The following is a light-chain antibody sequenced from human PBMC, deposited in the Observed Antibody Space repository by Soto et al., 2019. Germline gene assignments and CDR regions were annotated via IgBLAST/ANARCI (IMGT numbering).Light chain of an antibody. V-gene: IGKV1-9*01. Sequence: IQLTQSPSSLSASVGDRVTITCRASQGISSYLAWYQQKLGKAPKLLIYAASTLQSGVPSRFSGSGSGTDFTLTISSLQPEDFAVYYCQQYGSSPWAFGQGTRLEIK. CDR1: QGISSY. CDR3: QQYGSSPWA. J-gene: IGKJ2*01. CDR2: AAS.